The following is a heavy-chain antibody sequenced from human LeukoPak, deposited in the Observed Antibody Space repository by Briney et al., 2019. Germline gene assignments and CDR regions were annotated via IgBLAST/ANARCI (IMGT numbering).Heavy chain of an antibody. Sequence: SVKVSCKASGGTFSSYAISWVRQAPGQGLEWMGRIIPILGIANYAQKFQGRVTMTRNTSISTAYMELSSLRSEDTAVYYCAISGYSSNDAFDIWGQGTMVTVSS. D-gene: IGHD6-13*01. CDR1: GGTFSSYA. CDR3: AISGYSSNDAFDI. V-gene: IGHV1-69*04. CDR2: IIPILGIA. J-gene: IGHJ3*02.